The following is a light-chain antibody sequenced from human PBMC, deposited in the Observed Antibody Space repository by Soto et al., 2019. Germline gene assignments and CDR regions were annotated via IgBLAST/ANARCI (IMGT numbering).Light chain of an antibody. CDR2: EVT. J-gene: IGLJ1*01. V-gene: IGLV2-14*01. Sequence: QSALTQPASVTGSPGQSITISCTGTSSDVGGYNHVSWYRQHPGKAPKLMIYEVTNRPSGVSNRFSGSKSGNTASLTISGLQADDEADYYCSSYTTTGTLVFGTGTKVTVL. CDR1: SSDVGGYNH. CDR3: SSYTTTGTLV.